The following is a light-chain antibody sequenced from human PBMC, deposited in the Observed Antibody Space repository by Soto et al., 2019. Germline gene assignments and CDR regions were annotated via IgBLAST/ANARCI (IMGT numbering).Light chain of an antibody. Sequence: EIVLTQSPATLSVSPGERATLSCRASQSVSNNLAWYLQKPGQAPRLLIYGASTRAPGIPARFSGSGSGTEFTLTIGSLQSEDFAIYYCQQYNNWPLTFGPGTKVDIK. CDR3: QQYNNWPLT. V-gene: IGKV3-15*01. J-gene: IGKJ3*01. CDR2: GAS. CDR1: QSVSNN.